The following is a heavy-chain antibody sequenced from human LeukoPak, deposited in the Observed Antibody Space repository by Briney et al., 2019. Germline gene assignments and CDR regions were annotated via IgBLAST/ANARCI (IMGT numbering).Heavy chain of an antibody. D-gene: IGHD6-13*01. CDR3: ARVGTSSSWYNWLDP. CDR2: INPNSGGT. CDR1: GYTFTGYY. Sequence: GASVKDSCKASGYTFTGYYMHWVRQAPGQGLEWMGRINPNSGGTNYAQKFQGRVTMTRDTSISTAYMELSRLRSDDTAVYYCARVGTSSSWYNWLDPWGQGTLVTVSS. V-gene: IGHV1-2*06. J-gene: IGHJ5*02.